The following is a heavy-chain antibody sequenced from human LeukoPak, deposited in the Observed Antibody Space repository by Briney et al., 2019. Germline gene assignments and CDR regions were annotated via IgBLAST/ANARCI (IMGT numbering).Heavy chain of an antibody. J-gene: IGHJ6*03. Sequence: GGSLRLSCAASRFTFSSYAMHWVRQAPGKGLEWVAVISYDGSNKYYTDSVKGRFTISRDNSMITLYLQMNSLRAEDTAVYYCARGDVARSDYYYYMDVWGKGTTVTVSS. D-gene: IGHD6-25*01. V-gene: IGHV3-30-3*01. CDR1: RFTFSSYA. CDR2: ISYDGSNK. CDR3: ARGDVARSDYYYYMDV.